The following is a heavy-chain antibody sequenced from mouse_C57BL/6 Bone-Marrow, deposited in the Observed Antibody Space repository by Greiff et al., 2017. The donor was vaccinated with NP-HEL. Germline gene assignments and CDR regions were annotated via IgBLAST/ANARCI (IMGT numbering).Heavy chain of an antibody. CDR1: GYTFTSYT. V-gene: IGHV1-4*01. Sequence: VQLQQSGAELARPGASVKMSCKASGYTFTSYTLHWVKPRPGQGLEWIGYINPSRGYTKYNQKFKDTATLNADNSSSTAYMQLSSLTSEDSAVYYCARGCLYYFDYWGQGTTLTVSS. CDR3: ARGCLYYFDY. D-gene: IGHD6-1*01. CDR2: INPSRGYT. J-gene: IGHJ2*01.